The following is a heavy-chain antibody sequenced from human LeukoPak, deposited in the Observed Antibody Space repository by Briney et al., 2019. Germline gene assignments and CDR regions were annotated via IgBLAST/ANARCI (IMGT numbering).Heavy chain of an antibody. J-gene: IGHJ4*02. D-gene: IGHD3-3*01. Sequence: GRSLRLSCAASGFTFSSYAVHWVRQAPGKGLEWVAVISYDGSNKYYADSVKGRSTISRDNSKNTLYLQMNSLRAEDTAVYYCARDRISYDFWSGYPDYWGQGTLVTVSS. CDR1: GFTFSSYA. CDR3: ARDRISYDFWSGYPDY. CDR2: ISYDGSNK. V-gene: IGHV3-30-3*01.